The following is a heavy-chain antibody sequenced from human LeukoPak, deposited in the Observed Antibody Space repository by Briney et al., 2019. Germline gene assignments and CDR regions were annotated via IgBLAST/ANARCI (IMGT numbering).Heavy chain of an antibody. CDR1: GGSISSYY. J-gene: IGHJ4*02. Sequence: SETLSLTCTVSGGSISSYYWSWIRQPPGKGLEWIGYIYYSGSTNYNPSLKSRVTTSVDTSKNQFSLKLSSVTAADTAVYYCARVSAAAPYYFDYWGQGTLVTVSS. CDR2: IYYSGST. D-gene: IGHD6-13*01. V-gene: IGHV4-59*01. CDR3: ARVSAAAPYYFDY.